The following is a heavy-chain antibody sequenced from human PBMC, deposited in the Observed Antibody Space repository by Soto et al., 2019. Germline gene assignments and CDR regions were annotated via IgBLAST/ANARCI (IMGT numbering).Heavy chain of an antibody. Sequence: PSETLALTCTVSGGSISSYYWSWIRQPPGKGLEWIGYIYYSGSTNYNPSLKSRVTISVDTSKNQLSLKLSSVTAADTAVYYCATSDYGQDYFDYWGQGTLVTVS. V-gene: IGHV4-59*01. CDR2: IYYSGST. J-gene: IGHJ4*02. CDR1: GGSISSYY. CDR3: ATSDYGQDYFDY. D-gene: IGHD4-17*01.